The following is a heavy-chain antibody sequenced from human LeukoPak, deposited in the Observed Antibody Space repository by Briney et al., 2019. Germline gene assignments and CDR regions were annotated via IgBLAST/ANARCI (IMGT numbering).Heavy chain of an antibody. V-gene: IGHV4-59*01. CDR2: IYYSGST. J-gene: IGHJ4*02. D-gene: IGHD1-26*01. Sequence: SETLSLTCTVSGGSISSYYWSWIRQPPGKGLEWIWYIYYSGSTNYNPSLKSGVTISVDTSKNQFSLKLSSVPAADTAVYYCAGGGSWELPNFDYWGQGTLVTVSS. CDR3: AGGGSWELPNFDY. CDR1: GGSISSYY.